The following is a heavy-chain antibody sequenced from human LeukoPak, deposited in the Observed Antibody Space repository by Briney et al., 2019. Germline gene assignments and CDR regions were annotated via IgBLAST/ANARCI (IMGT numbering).Heavy chain of an antibody. CDR1: GFTFSSYS. CDR2: ISSSSSYI. CDR3: AKDGDYYDYVWGD. J-gene: IGHJ4*02. V-gene: IGHV3-21*04. D-gene: IGHD3-16*01. Sequence: GGSLRLSCAASGFTFSSYSMNWVRQAPGKGLEWVSSISSSSSYIYYADSVKGRFTISRDNSKNTLYLQMNSLRAEDTAVYYCAKDGDYYDYVWGDWGQGTLVTVSS.